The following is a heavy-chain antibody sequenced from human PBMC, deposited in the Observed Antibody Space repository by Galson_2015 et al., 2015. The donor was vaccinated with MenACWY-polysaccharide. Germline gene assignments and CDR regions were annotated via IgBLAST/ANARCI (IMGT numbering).Heavy chain of an antibody. CDR3: ARENVLLWSTRWFDP. J-gene: IGHJ5*02. CDR1: GYTFTSYG. D-gene: IGHD3-10*01. V-gene: IGHV1-18*01. Sequence: SVKVSCKASGYTFTSYGITWVRQAPGQGLEWMGWTGAYNGKTNYAQKLQGRVTMTTDTSTSTAYMELRSLRSDDTAVYYCARENVLLWSTRWFDPWGQGTLVTVSS. CDR2: TGAYNGKT.